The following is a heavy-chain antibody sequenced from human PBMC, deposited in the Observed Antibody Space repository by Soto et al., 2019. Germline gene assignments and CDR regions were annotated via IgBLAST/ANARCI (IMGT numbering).Heavy chain of an antibody. CDR2: IYYSGST. V-gene: IGHV4-61*01. CDR3: ARSQRTVRAFDI. CDR1: GGSISGSSYY. Sequence: PSETLSLTCTVSGGSISGSSYYWSWIRQPPGKGLEWIGYIYYSGSTNYNPSLKSRVTISVDTSKNQFSLKLSSVTAADTAVYYCARSQRTVRAFDIWGQGTMVTVS. J-gene: IGHJ3*02. D-gene: IGHD6-25*01.